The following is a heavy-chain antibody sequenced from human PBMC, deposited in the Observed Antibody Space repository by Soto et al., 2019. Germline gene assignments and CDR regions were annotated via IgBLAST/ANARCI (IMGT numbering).Heavy chain of an antibody. CDR1: GGTFSSYA. CDR2: IIPIFGTA. CDR3: ARATRYSSSSQYYYYGMDV. Sequence: SVKVSWKASGGTFSSYAISWVRQAPGQGLEWMGGIIPIFGTANYAQKFQGRVTITADESTSTAYVELSSLRSEDTAVYYCARATRYSSSSQYYYYGMDVWGQGTTVTVSS. D-gene: IGHD6-6*01. J-gene: IGHJ6*02. V-gene: IGHV1-69*13.